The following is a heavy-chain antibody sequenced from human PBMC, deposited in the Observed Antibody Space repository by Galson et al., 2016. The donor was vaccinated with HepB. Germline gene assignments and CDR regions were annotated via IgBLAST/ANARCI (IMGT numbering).Heavy chain of an antibody. CDR3: ASDHGGNPGSDY. Sequence: SLRLSCAASGFSFSSYGMHWVRQPPGKGLEWVALVSSDETNKFYADSVKGRFTISRDNSKNMLYLQVHSLRTEDTALYYCASDHGGNPGSDYWGQGTLVTVSS. CDR1: GFSFSSYG. CDR2: VSSDETNK. V-gene: IGHV3-30*03. J-gene: IGHJ4*02. D-gene: IGHD4-23*01.